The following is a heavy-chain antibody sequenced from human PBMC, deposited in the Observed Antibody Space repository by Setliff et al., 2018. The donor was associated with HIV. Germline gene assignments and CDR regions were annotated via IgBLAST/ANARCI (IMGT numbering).Heavy chain of an antibody. V-gene: IGHV4-31*03. CDR2: IYYSGST. CDR1: GGSISSTSYY. Sequence: SETLSLTCSVSGGSISSTSYYWSWIRQHPGKGLEWIGYIYYSGSTYYNPSLKSRVTISADTSKKNQFSLNLTSVTAADTAVYYCARIAADYYYYYMDVWGKGTTVTVSS. J-gene: IGHJ6*03. CDR3: ARIAADYYYYYMDV. D-gene: IGHD6-6*01.